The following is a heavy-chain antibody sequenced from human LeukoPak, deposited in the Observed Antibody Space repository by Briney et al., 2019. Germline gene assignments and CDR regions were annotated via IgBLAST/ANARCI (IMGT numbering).Heavy chain of an antibody. CDR3: AKAGYCSSTSCYYYYGMDV. V-gene: IGHV3-23*01. D-gene: IGHD2-2*01. CDR2: ISGSGGST. Sequence: GGSLRLSCAASGFTFSSYAMSWVRQAPGKGLEWVSAISGSGGSTYYADSVKGRFTISRDNSENTLYLQMNSLRAEDTAVYYCAKAGYCSSTSCYYYYGMDVWGQGTTVTVSS. J-gene: IGHJ6*02. CDR1: GFTFSSYA.